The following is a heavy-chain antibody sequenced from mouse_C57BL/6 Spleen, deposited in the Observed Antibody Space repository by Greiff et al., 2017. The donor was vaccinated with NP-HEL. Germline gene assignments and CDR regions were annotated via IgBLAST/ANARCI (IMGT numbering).Heavy chain of an antibody. CDR3: ARRITTVVAEDYFDY. Sequence: EVHLVESGAELVKPGASVKLSCTASGFNIKDYYMHWVKQRTEQGLEWIGRIDPEDGETKYAPKFQGKATITADTSSNTAYLQLSSLTSEDTAVYYCARRITTVVAEDYFDYWGQGTTLTVSS. J-gene: IGHJ2*01. V-gene: IGHV14-2*01. CDR2: IDPEDGET. D-gene: IGHD1-1*01. CDR1: GFNIKDYY.